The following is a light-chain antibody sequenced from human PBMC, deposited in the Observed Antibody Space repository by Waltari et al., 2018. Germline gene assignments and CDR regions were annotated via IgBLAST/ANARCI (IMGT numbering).Light chain of an antibody. CDR3: GTWDNSLSAWV. CDR1: TSNLGDTY. J-gene: IGLJ3*02. CDR2: DNN. Sequence: QSVLTQPPSVSAAPGQKVTISCSGSTSNLGDTYVSWFQQLPGTAPRLLIYDNNKRPSGIPDRFSGSKSGTSATLGITGLQTGDEADYYCGTWDNSLSAWVFGGGTKLTVL. V-gene: IGLV1-51*01.